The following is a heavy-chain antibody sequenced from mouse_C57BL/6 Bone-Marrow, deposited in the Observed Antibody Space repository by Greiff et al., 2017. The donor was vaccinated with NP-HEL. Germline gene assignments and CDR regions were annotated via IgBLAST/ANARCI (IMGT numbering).Heavy chain of an antibody. V-gene: IGHV5-16*01. J-gene: IGHJ1*03. D-gene: IGHD1-1*01. Sequence: EVQVVESEGGLVQPGSSMKLSCTASGFTFSDYYMAWVRQVPEKGLEWVANINYDGSSTYYLDSLKSRFIISRDNAKNILYLQMSSLKSEDTATYYWAREGTTVVAHWYFDVWGTGTTVTVSS. CDR3: AREGTTVVAHWYFDV. CDR1: GFTFSDYY. CDR2: INYDGSST.